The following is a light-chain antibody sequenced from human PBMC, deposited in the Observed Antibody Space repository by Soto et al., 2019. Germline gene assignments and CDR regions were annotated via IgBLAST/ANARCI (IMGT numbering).Light chain of an antibody. CDR3: QQYNNWPRT. Sequence: EIVMTQSPVTLSVSPGERASLSCRASQSVSANLAWYQQKLGQAPRLLMFDASTRAAGIPARFSGSGSGTEFTLTISSLQSEDFAVYYCQQYNNWPRTFGQGTKVEIK. J-gene: IGKJ1*01. V-gene: IGKV3-15*01. CDR2: DAS. CDR1: QSVSAN.